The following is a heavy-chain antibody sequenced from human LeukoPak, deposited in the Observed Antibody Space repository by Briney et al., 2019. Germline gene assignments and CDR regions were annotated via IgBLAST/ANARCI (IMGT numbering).Heavy chain of an antibody. V-gene: IGHV1-8*01. CDR1: GYTFTSYD. CDR3: ARDGCSSTSCYHNWFDP. Sequence: ASVKVSCKAPGYTFTSYDINWVRQATGQGLEWMGWMNPNSGNTGYAQKFQGRVTMTRNTSISTAYMELSSLRSEDTAVYYCARDGCSSTSCYHNWFDPWGQGTLVTVSS. D-gene: IGHD2-2*01. CDR2: MNPNSGNT. J-gene: IGHJ5*02.